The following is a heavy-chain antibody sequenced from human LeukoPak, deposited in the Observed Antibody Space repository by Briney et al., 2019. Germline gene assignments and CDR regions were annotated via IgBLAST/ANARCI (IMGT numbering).Heavy chain of an antibody. V-gene: IGHV3-23*01. J-gene: IGHJ4*02. CDR3: AAGVRRAHGSGSYYPSICDY. CDR1: GFTFSSYA. CDR2: ISGSGGST. D-gene: IGHD3-10*01. Sequence: PGGSLRLSCAASGFTFSSYAMSWVRQAPGKGLEWVSAISGSGGSTYYADSVKGRFTISRDNSKNTLYPQMNSLRAEDTAVYYCAAGVRRAHGSGSYYPSICDYWGQETLVTVSS.